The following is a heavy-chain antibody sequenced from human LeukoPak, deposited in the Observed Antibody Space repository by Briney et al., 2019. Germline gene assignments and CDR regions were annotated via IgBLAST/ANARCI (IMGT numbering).Heavy chain of an antibody. J-gene: IGHJ6*03. Sequence: ASVKVSCKACGYTFTGYYMHWVRQAPGQGLEWMGWINPNSGGTNYAQKFQGRVTMTRDTSISTAYMELSRLRSDDTAVYYCARDGVQSSGWYYYYYYMDVWGKGTTVTVSS. CDR3: ARDGVQSSGWYYYYYYMDV. CDR2: INPNSGGT. D-gene: IGHD6-19*01. CDR1: GYTFTGYY. V-gene: IGHV1-2*02.